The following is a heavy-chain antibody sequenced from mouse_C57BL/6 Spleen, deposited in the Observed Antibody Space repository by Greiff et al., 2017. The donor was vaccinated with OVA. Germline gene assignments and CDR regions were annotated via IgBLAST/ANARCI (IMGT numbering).Heavy chain of an antibody. J-gene: IGHJ2*01. CDR1: GYTFTDYY. V-gene: IGHV1-19*01. Sequence: EVQLQQSGPVLVKPGASVKMSCKASGYTFTDYYMNWVKQSHGKSLEWIGVINPYNGGTSYNQKFKGKATLTVDKSSSTAYMELNSLTSEDSAVYYCARDYRPFDYWGQGTTLTVSS. D-gene: IGHD2-14*01. CDR2: INPYNGGT. CDR3: ARDYRPFDY.